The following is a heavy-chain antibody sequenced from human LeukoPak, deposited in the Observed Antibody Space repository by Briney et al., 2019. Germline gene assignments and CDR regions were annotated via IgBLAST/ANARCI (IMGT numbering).Heavy chain of an antibody. J-gene: IGHJ4*02. D-gene: IGHD6-13*01. Sequence: GGSLRLSCAASGFTFSSYSMNWVRQAPGKGLEWVSSISSSSSYIYYADSVKGRFTISRDNAKNSLYLQMNSLRAEDTAVYYCASESIAAASTPSFDYWGQGTLVTVSS. CDR3: ASESIAAASTPSFDY. CDR2: ISSSSSYI. V-gene: IGHV3-21*01. CDR1: GFTFSSYS.